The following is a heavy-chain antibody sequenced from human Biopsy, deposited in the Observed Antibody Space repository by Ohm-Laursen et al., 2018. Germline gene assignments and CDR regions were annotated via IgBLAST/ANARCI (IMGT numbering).Heavy chain of an antibody. J-gene: IGHJ5*02. D-gene: IGHD3-10*01. V-gene: IGHV1-69*06. CDR2: IVPTFDTP. CDR1: GGTFSSYV. Sequence: SSVKVSCKASGGTFSSYVISWVRQAPGQGLEWMGRIVPTFDTPTYAPDFQGRVTFTADKSTGTAHLDLRSLRSEDTAVYYCAGGAAKGNPYDHWGQGTLVTVSS. CDR3: AGGAAKGNPYDH.